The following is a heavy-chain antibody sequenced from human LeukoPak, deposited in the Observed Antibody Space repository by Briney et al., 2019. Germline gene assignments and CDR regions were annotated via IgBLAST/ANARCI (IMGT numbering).Heavy chain of an antibody. CDR3: ARRSDYADY. D-gene: IGHD4-17*01. J-gene: IGHJ4*02. CDR2: SYDGGST. V-gene: IGHV4-59*01. Sequence: PSETLSLTCTVSGGSISSNYWSWIRQPPGKGLEWIGYSYDGGSTKYNPSLKSRVTISVDTSRNQFSLKLSSVTAADTAVYYCARRSDYADYWGQGILVTVSS. CDR1: GGSISSNY.